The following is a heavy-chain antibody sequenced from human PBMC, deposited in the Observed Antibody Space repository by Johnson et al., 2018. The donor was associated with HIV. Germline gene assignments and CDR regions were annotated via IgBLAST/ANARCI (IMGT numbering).Heavy chain of an antibody. CDR1: GFTVSSNY. CDR2: IYSGGST. CDR3: ARDRAWNYEGAFDI. Sequence: MLLVESGGGLIQPGGSLRLSCAASGFTVSSNYMSCVRQAPGTGLAWASVIYSGGSTYYADSVRGRFTIYRDNSKNTLYLQMNSLSAEDTAVYYCARDRAWNYEGAFDIWGQGTMVTVSS. D-gene: IGHD1-7*01. J-gene: IGHJ3*02. V-gene: IGHV3-53*01.